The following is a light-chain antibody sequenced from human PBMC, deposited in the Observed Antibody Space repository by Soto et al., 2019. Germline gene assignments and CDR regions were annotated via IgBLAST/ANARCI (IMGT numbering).Light chain of an antibody. CDR2: WAS. V-gene: IGKV4-1*01. J-gene: IGKJ1*01. CDR3: QQYYSTSPT. Sequence: DIVMTLPPDPLAVSLGERATINCKSSQSVLYSSNNKNYLAWYQQKPGQPPKLLIYWASTRESGVPDRFSGSGSGTDFTLTISSLQAEDAEVYYCQQYYSTSPTFGQGTKMDIK. CDR1: QSVLYSSNNKNY.